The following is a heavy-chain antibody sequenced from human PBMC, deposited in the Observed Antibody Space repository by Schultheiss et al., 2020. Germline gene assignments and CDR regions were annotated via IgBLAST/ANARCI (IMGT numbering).Heavy chain of an antibody. J-gene: IGHJ4*02. V-gene: IGHV4-39*01. CDR1: GGSIRGSSNYY. Sequence: SETLSLTCTVSGGSIRGSSNYYWGWIRQPPTKGLEWIGSISYSGSTYYNPSLRSRVTISVDTSKSQFSLRVSSVTATDTAVYYCARHHHNWNWDYWGKGTLVTVSS. D-gene: IGHD1-1*01. CDR2: ISYSGST. CDR3: ARHHHNWNWDY.